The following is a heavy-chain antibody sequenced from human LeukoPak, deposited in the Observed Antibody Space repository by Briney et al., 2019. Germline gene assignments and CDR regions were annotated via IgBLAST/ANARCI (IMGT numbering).Heavy chain of an antibody. CDR2: ISYDGSNK. CDR3: ARSKIRGGGAFDI. CDR1: GFTYTKHA. Sequence: GGSLRLSCAASGFTYTKHAMHWVRQAPGKGLEWVAVISYDGSNKKYADSVKGRFTISRDNSKNTLYLQMNSLRAEDTAVYYCARSKIRGGGAFDIWGQGTMVTVSS. J-gene: IGHJ3*02. V-gene: IGHV3-30*04. D-gene: IGHD3-16*01.